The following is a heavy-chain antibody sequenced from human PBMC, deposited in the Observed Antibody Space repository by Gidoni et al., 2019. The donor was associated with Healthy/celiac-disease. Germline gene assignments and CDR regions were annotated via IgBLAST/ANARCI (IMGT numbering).Heavy chain of an antibody. J-gene: IGHJ4*02. Sequence: QVQLVESGAGLVQPGTSLRLSCAASGFTFSSYGMHWVRQAPGKGLGWVAVRRDDGSNKDYADSVKGRFTISRDNSKNTRYLQMNSRRAEDTAVYYCARDDGDGDYRLFDYWGQGTLVTVSS. CDR1: GFTFSSYG. D-gene: IGHD4-17*01. CDR3: ARDDGDGDYRLFDY. CDR2: RRDDGSNK. V-gene: IGHV3-33*01.